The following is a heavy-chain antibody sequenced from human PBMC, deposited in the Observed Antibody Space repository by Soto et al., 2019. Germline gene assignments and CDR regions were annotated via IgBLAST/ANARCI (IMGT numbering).Heavy chain of an antibody. D-gene: IGHD3-10*01. CDR3: ARIGPPLDY. J-gene: IGHJ4*02. Sequence: QVQLVESGGGLVKPGGXXXXXXXXXXXXFSDYXXSWIRQAPGKGLEWVSYISSSGSTIYYADSVKGRFTISRDNAKNSLYLQMNSLRAEDTAVYYCARIGPPLDYWGQGTLVTVSS. CDR1: XXXFSDYX. V-gene: IGHV3-11*01. CDR2: ISSSGSTI.